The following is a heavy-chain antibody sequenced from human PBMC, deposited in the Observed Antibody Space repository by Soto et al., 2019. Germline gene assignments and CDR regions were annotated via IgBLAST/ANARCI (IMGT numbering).Heavy chain of an antibody. Sequence: TLSLTCRVSGDALNSGNYYWSWIRQVPGKGLEWIGHIYVTGAVDYNPSLRDRITISQDTSERQFSLKLRLVTAADTAVYYRERLRIATNKYKWFDPWGQGTLVTVYS. CDR1: GDALNSGNYY. CDR2: IYVTGAV. V-gene: IGHV4-31*03. CDR3: ERLRIATNKYKWFDP. D-gene: IGHD2-21*01. J-gene: IGHJ5*02.